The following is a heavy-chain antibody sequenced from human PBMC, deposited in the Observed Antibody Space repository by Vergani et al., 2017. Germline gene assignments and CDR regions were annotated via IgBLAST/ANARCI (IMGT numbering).Heavy chain of an antibody. V-gene: IGHV1-8*03. D-gene: IGHD2-2*01. CDR3: ARAVTSYWSGTSCYRWEERGLDD. CDR1: GYTFTSYD. CDR2: LNPNSGNT. J-gene: IGHJ4*02. Sequence: QVQLVQSGAEVKKPGASVKVSCKASGYTFTSYDINWVRQATGQGLEWMGWLNPNSGNTGYAQKLQGRVTITRNTSISTAYMELSSLRSEDTAVYYCARAVTSYWSGTSCYRWEERGLDDWGQGTLVTVSS.